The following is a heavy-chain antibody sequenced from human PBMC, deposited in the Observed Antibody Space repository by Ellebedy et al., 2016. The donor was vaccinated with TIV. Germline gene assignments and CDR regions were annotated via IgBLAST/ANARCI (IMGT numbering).Heavy chain of an antibody. V-gene: IGHV3-23*01. CDR3: ARRSTDFAFDS. J-gene: IGHJ4*02. CDR1: GFTFSTYP. CDR2: ISANGGTT. D-gene: IGHD3/OR15-3a*01. Sequence: GESLKISCAASGFTFSTYPMNWVRQAPGKGLEWVSIISANGGTTYYADSVKGRFTISRDNSKNTLFLQMSSLRAEDTAAYFCARRSTDFAFDSWGQGTLVTVSS.